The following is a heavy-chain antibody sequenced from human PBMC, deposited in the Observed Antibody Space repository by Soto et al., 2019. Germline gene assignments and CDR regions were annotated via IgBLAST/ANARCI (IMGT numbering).Heavy chain of an antibody. CDR2: INAGNGNT. V-gene: IGHV1-3*01. CDR1: GYTFTSYA. Sequence: ASVKVSCKASGYTFTSYAMHWVRQAPGQRLEWMGWINAGNGNTKYSQKFQGRVTITRDTSASTAYMELSSLRSEDTAVYYCARDNALYYDFWSGYSASYYFDYSGQGPLVTVSS. D-gene: IGHD3-3*01. CDR3: ARDNALYYDFWSGYSASYYFDY. J-gene: IGHJ4*02.